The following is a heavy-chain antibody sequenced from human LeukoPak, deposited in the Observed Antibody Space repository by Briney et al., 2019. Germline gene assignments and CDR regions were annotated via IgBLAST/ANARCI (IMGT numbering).Heavy chain of an antibody. Sequence: KPSETLSLTCTVSGGSVSSGGYSWSWIRQPPGKGLEWIGYIYHSGSTYYNPSLKSRVTISVDRSKNQFSLKLSSVTAADTAVYYCARGPLTGKWPDMGFDYWGQGTLVTVSS. CDR2: IYHSGST. CDR1: GGSVSSGGYS. D-gene: IGHD3-9*01. CDR3: ARGPLTGKWPDMGFDY. V-gene: IGHV4-30-2*01. J-gene: IGHJ4*02.